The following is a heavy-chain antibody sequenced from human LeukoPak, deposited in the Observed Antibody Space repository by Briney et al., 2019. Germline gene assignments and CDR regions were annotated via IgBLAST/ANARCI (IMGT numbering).Heavy chain of an antibody. CDR2: TRYDGSSA. Sequence: QSGGSLRLSCETSGFTFNNYAMHWVRRAPGKGLEWVAYTRYDGSSAYYADLVKGRFTISRDNSKNTLYLQMNSLRAEDTAVFYCAKAQHSSIWGYFDYWGQGTLVTVSS. D-gene: IGHD6-13*01. CDR3: AKAQHSSIWGYFDY. J-gene: IGHJ4*02. CDR1: GFTFNNYA. V-gene: IGHV3-30*02.